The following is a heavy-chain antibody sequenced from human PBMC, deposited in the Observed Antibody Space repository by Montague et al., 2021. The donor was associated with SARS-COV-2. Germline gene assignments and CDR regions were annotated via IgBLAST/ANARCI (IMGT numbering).Heavy chain of an antibody. CDR1: GDSISSANYQ. CDR2: ISYSGSA. V-gene: IGHV4-39*01. CDR3: ARQGGGFWTGFYVDA. D-gene: IGHD3/OR15-3a*01. J-gene: IGHJ5*02. Sequence: SETLSLTCNVTGDSISSANYQWAWFRQPPGKGLQWVGSISYSGSAYYNPSLKSRLTISVDMSKRLFSLDVESVAVADTAFYYCARQGGGFWTGFYVDAWGQGTLVTVSS.